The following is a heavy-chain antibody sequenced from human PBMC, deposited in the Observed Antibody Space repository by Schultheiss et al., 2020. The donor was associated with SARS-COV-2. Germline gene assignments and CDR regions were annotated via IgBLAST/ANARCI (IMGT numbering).Heavy chain of an antibody. Sequence: KISCKASGGTFSSYTISWVRQAPGQGLEWMGRIIPILGIANYAQKFQGRVTITADKSTSTAYMELSSLRSEDTAVYYCARGHSECSSTSCPGGYWGQGTLVTVSS. CDR3: ARGHSECSSTSCPGGY. D-gene: IGHD2-2*01. J-gene: IGHJ4*02. CDR1: GGTFSSYT. V-gene: IGHV1-69*02. CDR2: IIPILGIA.